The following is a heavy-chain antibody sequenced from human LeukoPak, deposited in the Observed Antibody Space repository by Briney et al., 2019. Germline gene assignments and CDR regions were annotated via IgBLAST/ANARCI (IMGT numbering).Heavy chain of an antibody. CDR3: AREGYYGSGSYYKQKEFDY. CDR1: GFTFSSYW. CDR2: INSDGSST. J-gene: IGHJ4*02. D-gene: IGHD3-10*01. Sequence: GGSLRLSCAASGFTFSSYWVHWVRQAPGKGLVWVSRINSDGSSTSYADSVKGRFTISRDNAKNTLYLQMNSLRAEDTAVYYCAREGYYGSGSYYKQKEFDYWGQGTLVTVSS. V-gene: IGHV3-74*01.